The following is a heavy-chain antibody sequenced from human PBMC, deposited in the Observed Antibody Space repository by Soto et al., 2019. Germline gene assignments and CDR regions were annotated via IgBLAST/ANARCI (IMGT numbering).Heavy chain of an antibody. D-gene: IGHD3-3*01. CDR1: GGSINSYY. CDR2: IYYSGST. CDR3: ARDFVTIFGVASGGMDV. J-gene: IGHJ6*02. Sequence: SETLSLTCTVSGGSINSYYWSWIRQPPGKGLEWIGYIYYSGSTNYNPSLKSRVTISVDTSKNQLSLMLSSVTASDTVVYYCARDFVTIFGVASGGMDVWGQGTTVTFSS. V-gene: IGHV4-59*01.